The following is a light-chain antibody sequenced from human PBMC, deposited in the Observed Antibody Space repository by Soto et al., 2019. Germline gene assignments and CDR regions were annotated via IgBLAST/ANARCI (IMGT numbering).Light chain of an antibody. CDR1: QAMNTY. V-gene: IGKV1-9*01. Sequence: DIQLTQSPSFLSASVGDRVTISCRASQAMNTYIAWYQQRPGAAPKLLVYGASTLYTGVPSRFSGSESGGVFTLTISSPHPEDFATSYCKQLHSYPITSGQGTRLEIK. J-gene: IGKJ5*01. CDR3: KQLHSYPIT. CDR2: GAS.